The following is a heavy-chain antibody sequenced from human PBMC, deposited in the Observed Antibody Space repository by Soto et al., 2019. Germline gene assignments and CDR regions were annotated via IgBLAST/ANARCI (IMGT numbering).Heavy chain of an antibody. CDR3: ARGWGSKWYYFDS. CDR1: GVSSTSFY. CDR2: IFDNGDV. J-gene: IGHJ4*02. V-gene: IGHV4-59*01. Sequence: QVRLQESGPGLVRPSETLSLTCTVSGVSSTSFYWSWIRQSPGRGLEWIGYIFDNGDVKYNPSLMSRLTMSIDMSKNEFSLRLKSVTAADTAIYYCARGWGSKWYYFDSWGEGTLVTVSS. D-gene: IGHD3-16*01.